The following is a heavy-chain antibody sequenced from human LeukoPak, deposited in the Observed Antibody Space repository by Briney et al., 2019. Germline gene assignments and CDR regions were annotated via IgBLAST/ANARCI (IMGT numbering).Heavy chain of an antibody. D-gene: IGHD2-21*01. J-gene: IGHJ4*02. CDR1: GYLFTGFY. CDR2: MNPNNGDT. V-gene: IGHV1-2*02. Sequence: ASVKVSCKSSGYLFTGFYIHWVRQVPGQGLEWMGWMNPNNGDTKSAPEFQGRVAMTRVTSINTAYMEMTGLTPADTAIYYCAKRGGALSDWGQGTPVTVTS. CDR3: AKRGGALSD.